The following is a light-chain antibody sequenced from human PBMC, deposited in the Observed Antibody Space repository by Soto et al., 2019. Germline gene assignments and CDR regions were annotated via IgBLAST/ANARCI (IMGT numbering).Light chain of an antibody. Sequence: EIVLTQSPATLSLSPVARATLSCRPSQSVSSNLAWYQQKPGQAPRLLIYGAPTRATGIPARFSGSGSGTEFTLTISSLQSEDFAVYYCQKYNNWPPSTFGQGARLEI. CDR3: QKYNNWPPST. CDR1: QSVSSN. V-gene: IGKV3-15*01. CDR2: GAP. J-gene: IGKJ5*01.